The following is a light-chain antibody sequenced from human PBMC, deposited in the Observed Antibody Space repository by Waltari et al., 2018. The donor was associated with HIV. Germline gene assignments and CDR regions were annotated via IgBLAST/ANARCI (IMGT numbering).Light chain of an antibody. V-gene: IGKV3-11*01. J-gene: IGKJ1*01. CDR2: DAS. CDR3: QQRRNWPVT. Sequence: EIVLTQSPANLSFSPGERATLSCRASQSVSSYLAWYQQKPGQAPRLLIYDASNRATGIPGRFSGSGSGTDFTLTISSLEPEDFAVYYCQQRRNWPVTFGQGTKVEIK. CDR1: QSVSSY.